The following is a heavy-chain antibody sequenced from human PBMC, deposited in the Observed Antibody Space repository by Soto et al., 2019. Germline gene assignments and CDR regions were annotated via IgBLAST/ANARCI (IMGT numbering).Heavy chain of an antibody. CDR1: GGSISSYH. CDR3: ARYKSNYYYGMDV. Sequence: QVQLQESGPGLVKPSETLSLTCTVSGGSISSYHWSWLRQPPGKGLEWIGYSYYSGITNYNPSLKSRVTISVDTSKNQFSLKLSSVTAADTAVYYCARYKSNYYYGMDVW. D-gene: IGHD1-20*01. CDR2: SYYSGIT. V-gene: IGHV4-59*01. J-gene: IGHJ6*01.